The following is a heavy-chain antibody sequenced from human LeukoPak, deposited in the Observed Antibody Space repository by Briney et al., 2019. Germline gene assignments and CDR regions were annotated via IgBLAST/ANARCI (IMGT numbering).Heavy chain of an antibody. J-gene: IGHJ4*02. Sequence: SETLSLTCTVSGGSISSSSYYWGWIHQPPGKGLEWIGSIYYSGSTYYNPSLKSRVTISVDTSKNQFPLKLSSVTAADTAVYYCARSKEVLLWFGEYPEFDYWGQGTLVTVSS. CDR2: IYYSGST. CDR1: GGSISSSSYY. V-gene: IGHV4-39*01. D-gene: IGHD3-10*01. CDR3: ARSKEVLLWFGEYPEFDY.